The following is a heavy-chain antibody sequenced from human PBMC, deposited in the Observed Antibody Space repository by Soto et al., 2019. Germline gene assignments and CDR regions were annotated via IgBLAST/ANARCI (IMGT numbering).Heavy chain of an antibody. CDR2: ISGSGGST. Sequence: GGSLRLSCAASGFTFSSYAMSWVRQAPGKGLEWVSAISGSGGSTYYADSVKGRFTTSRDNSKITLYLQMNSLRAQDTAVYYCAKDSRIAAAGDPACFYYGMDVWGQGTTVTVSS. V-gene: IGHV3-23*01. J-gene: IGHJ6*02. D-gene: IGHD6-13*01. CDR3: AKDSRIAAAGDPACFYYGMDV. CDR1: GFTFSSYA.